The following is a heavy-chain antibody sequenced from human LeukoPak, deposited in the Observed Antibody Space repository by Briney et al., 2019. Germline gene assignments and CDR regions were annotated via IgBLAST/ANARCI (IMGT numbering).Heavy chain of an antibody. Sequence: NSSETLSLTCTVSGGSISSYYWSWIRQPAGKGLEWIGRIYTSGSTNYNPSLKSRVTMSVDTSKNQFSLKLNSVTAADTAVYYCAKTILVPAAMRNWYFDLWGRGTLVTVSS. D-gene: IGHD2-2*01. CDR3: AKTILVPAAMRNWYFDL. CDR1: GGSISSYY. CDR2: IYTSGST. J-gene: IGHJ2*01. V-gene: IGHV4-4*07.